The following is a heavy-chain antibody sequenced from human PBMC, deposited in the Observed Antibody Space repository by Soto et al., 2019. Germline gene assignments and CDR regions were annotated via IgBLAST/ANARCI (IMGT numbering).Heavy chain of an antibody. CDR1: GFTFSSYA. CDR2: ISGSGGST. V-gene: IGHV3-23*01. J-gene: IGHJ4*02. CDR3: AKGSSGSRPYYFDC. Sequence: GGSLRLSCAASGFTFSSYAMSWVRQAPGKGLEWVSAISGSGGSTYYADSVKGRFTISRDNSKNTLYLQINSLRAEDTAIYYCAKGSSGSRPYYFDCWGQGTLVTVSS. D-gene: IGHD3-22*01.